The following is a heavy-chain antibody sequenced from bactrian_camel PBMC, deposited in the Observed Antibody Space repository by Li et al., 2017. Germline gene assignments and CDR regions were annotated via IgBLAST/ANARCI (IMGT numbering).Heavy chain of an antibody. CDR2: IDRAGST. Sequence: VQLVESGGGSAQAGGSLKLSCAASGYTYSPYYMGWFRQAPGKEREGVAAIDRAGSTRYADSVKGRFTISKDSAKNAVYLQMNSLKPEDTAMFYCAAASGGGWYAVHDARQYNYWGQGTQVTVS. CDR1: GYTYSPYY. J-gene: IGHJ4*01. CDR3: AAASGGGWYAVHDARQYNY. D-gene: IGHD6*01. V-gene: IGHV3S53*01.